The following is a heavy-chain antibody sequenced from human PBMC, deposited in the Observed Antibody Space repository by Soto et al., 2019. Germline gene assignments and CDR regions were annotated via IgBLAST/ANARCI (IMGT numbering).Heavy chain of an antibody. Sequence: SLRLAFAASGFTFSDYYMSWIGQAPGKGLEWVSYISSSGSTIYYADSVKGRFTISRDNTKNSLYLQMNSLRAEDTAVYYCEAMANVPELHSYWARGT. J-gene: IGHJ4*02. D-gene: IGHD1-1*01. V-gene: IGHV3-11*01. CDR1: GFTFSDYY. CDR2: ISSSGSTI. CDR3: EAMANVPELHSY.